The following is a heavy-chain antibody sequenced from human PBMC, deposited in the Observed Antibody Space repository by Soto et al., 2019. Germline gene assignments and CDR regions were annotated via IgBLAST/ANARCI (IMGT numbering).Heavy chain of an antibody. CDR2: ISSSTSYT. CDR3: ARTGGTGSFDY. V-gene: IGHV3-11*06. Sequence: QVQLVESGGGLVKPGGSLTLSCAASGFTFSDYYMSWIRQAPGKGLEWVSYISSSTSYTNYTNSVRGRFTISRDNARNSLYLQMSDLGADDTAVYYCARTGGTGSFDYWGQGTLVTVSS. D-gene: IGHD1-1*01. CDR1: GFTFSDYY. J-gene: IGHJ4*02.